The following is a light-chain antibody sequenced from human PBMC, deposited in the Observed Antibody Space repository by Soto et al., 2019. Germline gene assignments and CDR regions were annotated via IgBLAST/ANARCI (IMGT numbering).Light chain of an antibody. Sequence: QSALTQPASVSGSPGQSITISCTGTSSDVGGYNYVSWYQQYPGKAPKLMIYEVSNRPSGVSNRFSGSKSGNTASLTISGLQAEDEADYYCSSYAGRTTWVFGGGTKLTVL. CDR1: SSDVGGYNY. CDR2: EVS. CDR3: SSYAGRTTWV. J-gene: IGLJ3*02. V-gene: IGLV2-14*01.